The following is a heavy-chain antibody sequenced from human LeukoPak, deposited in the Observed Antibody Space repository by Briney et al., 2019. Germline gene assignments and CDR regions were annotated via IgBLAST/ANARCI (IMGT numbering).Heavy chain of an antibody. J-gene: IGHJ6*02. V-gene: IGHV5-51*01. CDR2: IYPGDSDT. CDR1: GYSFTSYW. D-gene: IGHD6-13*01. CDR3: ARHSSWDSTDYYYYYGMDV. Sequence: GESLKISCKGSGYSFTSYWIGGVRQMPGKGLEGMGSIYPGDSDTRYSPSFQGQLPISADKPISTAYLQWSSLKASDTAMYYCARHSSWDSTDYYYYYGMDVWGQGTTVTVSS.